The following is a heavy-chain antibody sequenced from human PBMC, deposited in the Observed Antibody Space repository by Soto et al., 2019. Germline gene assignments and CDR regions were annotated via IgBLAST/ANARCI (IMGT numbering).Heavy chain of an antibody. CDR3: ARGGHVVVVTAALDY. J-gene: IGHJ4*02. V-gene: IGHV1-46*01. Sequence: QVQLMQSGAEVKKPGASVKVSCKASGDTFTDYYIHWVRQAPGQGLEWMGTVNPSGGHTTYAQHSLGRVTMTRDTSTSTLYMELTSLPSDATAVYYCARGGHVVVVTAALDYWCQGTLVTVSS. CDR1: GDTFTDYY. CDR2: VNPSGGHT. D-gene: IGHD2-21*02.